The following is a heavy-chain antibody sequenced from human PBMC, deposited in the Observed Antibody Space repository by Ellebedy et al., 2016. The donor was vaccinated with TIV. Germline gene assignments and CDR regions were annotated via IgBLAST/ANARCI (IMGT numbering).Heavy chain of an antibody. V-gene: IGHV3-30*18. CDR1: GLTFNSYG. CDR3: AKEVGRGGSYLDAFDI. Sequence: PGGSLRLSCAASGLTFNSYGMHRVRQAPGKGLEWVAAISDDGTNKYYADSVRGRFTISRDNSKNTLYLQMNSLRAADTAVYYCAKEVGRGGSYLDAFDIWGQGTMVTVSS. J-gene: IGHJ3*02. CDR2: ISDDGTNK. D-gene: IGHD1-26*01.